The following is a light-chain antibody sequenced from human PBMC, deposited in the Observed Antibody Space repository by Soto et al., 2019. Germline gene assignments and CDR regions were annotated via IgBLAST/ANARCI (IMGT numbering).Light chain of an antibody. J-gene: IGKJ4*01. V-gene: IGKV3-20*01. CDR3: QQYGSSPKLI. CDR1: QSVSSSY. Sequence: EIVLTQSPGTLSLSPGERATLSCRASQSVSSSYLAWYQQKPGQAPRLLIYGASSRATGIPDRFSGSGSGTDFTLTISRLEPEVFAVYYCQQYGSSPKLILGGGTKVEIK. CDR2: GAS.